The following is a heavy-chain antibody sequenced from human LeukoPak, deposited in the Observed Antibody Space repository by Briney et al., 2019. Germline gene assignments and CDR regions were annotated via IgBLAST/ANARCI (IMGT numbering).Heavy chain of an antibody. CDR1: GASFSNDY. Sequence: PSETLSLTCSVSGASFSNDYWSWVRQPPGKGLEWIGYIYHNGRTNYNPSLKSRITMSIDTSQNQFSLKLSSVTAADTAVYYCARASEGIGYLDTWGRGSLVTVSS. CDR3: ARASEGIGYLDT. J-gene: IGHJ4*02. V-gene: IGHV4-59*01. CDR2: IYHNGRT. D-gene: IGHD3-16*01.